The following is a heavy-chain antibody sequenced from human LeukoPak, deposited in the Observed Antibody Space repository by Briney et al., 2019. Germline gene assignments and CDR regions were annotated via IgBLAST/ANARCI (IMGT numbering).Heavy chain of an antibody. CDR2: IYTSGTT. CDR1: GFTVSSDH. Sequence: GGSLRLSCAASGFTVSSDHMTWVRQAPGKGLEWVSLIYTSGTTYYADSVKGRLNIYRDNSKNTLHLQMNSLSAEDTAVYYCARAPGYSYGSWGQGTLVSVSS. V-gene: IGHV3-53*01. D-gene: IGHD5-18*01. CDR3: ARAPGYSYGS. J-gene: IGHJ5*02.